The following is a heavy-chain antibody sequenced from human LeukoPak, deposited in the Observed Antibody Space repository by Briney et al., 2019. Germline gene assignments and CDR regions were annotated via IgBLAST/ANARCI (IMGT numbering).Heavy chain of an antibody. CDR1: GYIITRYY. J-gene: IGHJ4*02. V-gene: IGHV1-46*01. CDR3: AREGDCSGGSCYLDY. Sequence: ASVKVSCKASGYIITRYYIHWVRQAPGQGLEWMGIINPSGGSTSYAQKFQGRVTMTRDTSTSTVYMELSSLRSEDTAVYYCAREGDCSGGSCYLDYWGQGTLVTVSS. CDR2: INPSGGST. D-gene: IGHD2-15*01.